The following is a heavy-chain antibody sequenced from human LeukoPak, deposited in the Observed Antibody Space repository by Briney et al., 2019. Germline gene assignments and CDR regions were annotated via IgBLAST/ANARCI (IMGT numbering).Heavy chain of an antibody. D-gene: IGHD3-10*01. J-gene: IGHJ4*02. CDR2: ISSSSSYI. Sequence: GGSLRLSCAASGFTFSSYEMNWVRQAPGKGLEWVSYISSSSSYIYYADSVKGRFTISRDNSKNTLYLQMNSLRAEDTAVYYCAKYYYGSGSYYKGLDYWGQGTLVTVSS. V-gene: IGHV3-21*05. CDR1: GFTFSSYE. CDR3: AKYYYGSGSYYKGLDY.